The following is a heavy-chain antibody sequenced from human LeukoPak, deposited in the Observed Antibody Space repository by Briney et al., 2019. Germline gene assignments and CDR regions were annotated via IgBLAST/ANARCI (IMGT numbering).Heavy chain of an antibody. CDR3: TKDHGFYSSGWHPLFDH. D-gene: IGHD6-19*01. CDR2: IYSGGNT. V-gene: IGHV3-66*01. CDR1: GFTVSTNY. Sequence: GGSLRLSCAASGFTVSTNYMSWVRQAPGRGLEWVSVIYSGGNTYYADSVKGRFTISRDNPKNTLHLQMNSLRAEDTAVYYCTKDHGFYSSGWHPLFDHWGQGTLVTVTP. J-gene: IGHJ4*02.